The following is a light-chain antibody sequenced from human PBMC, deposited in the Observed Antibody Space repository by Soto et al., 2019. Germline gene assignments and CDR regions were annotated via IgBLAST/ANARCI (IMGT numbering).Light chain of an antibody. CDR1: SSDVGGYNY. V-gene: IGLV2-14*01. J-gene: IGLJ1*01. CDR2: EVS. Sequence: QSALTQPASVSGSPGQSITISCTGTSSDVGGYNYVSWYQQHPGKAPKLMIYEVSNRPSGVSNRFSGSKSGNTASLTISGLQAEDGAHYYCCSYAGSYTFVFGSGTKVTVL. CDR3: CSYAGSYTFV.